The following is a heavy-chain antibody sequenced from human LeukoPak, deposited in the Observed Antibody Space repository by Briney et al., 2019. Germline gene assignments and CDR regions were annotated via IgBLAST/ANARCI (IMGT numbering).Heavy chain of an antibody. CDR2: IRYDGSNK. V-gene: IGHV3-30*02. CDR3: AKDQEYQLPYYFDY. J-gene: IGHJ4*02. CDR1: GFTFSSYG. D-gene: IGHD2-2*01. Sequence: GGSLRLSCAASGFTFSSYGMHWVRQAPGKGLEWVAFIRYDGSNKYYADSVKGRFTISRDNTKNTLYLQINSLRAEDTAVYYCAKDQEYQLPYYFDYWGQGTLVTVSS.